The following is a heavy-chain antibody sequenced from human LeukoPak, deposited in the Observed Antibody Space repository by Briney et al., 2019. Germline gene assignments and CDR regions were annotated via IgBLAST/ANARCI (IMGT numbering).Heavy chain of an antibody. V-gene: IGHV3-30*04. CDR2: ISYDGSNK. Sequence: GGSLRLSCAASGFTFSSYAMHWVRQAPGKGLEWVAVISYDGSNKYHADSVKGRFTISRDNSKNTLYLQMNSLRAEDTAVYYCARDLGDTVTPYMDVWGKGTTVTVSS. CDR1: GFTFSSYA. CDR3: ARDLGDTVTPYMDV. D-gene: IGHD4-11*01. J-gene: IGHJ6*03.